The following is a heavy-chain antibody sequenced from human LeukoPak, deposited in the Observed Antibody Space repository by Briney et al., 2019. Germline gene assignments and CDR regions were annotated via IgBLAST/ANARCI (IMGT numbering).Heavy chain of an antibody. Sequence: PSETLSLTCTVSGGSISSGGYYWSWIRQHPGKGLEWIGYIYYSGSTYYNPSLKSRVTISVDTSKNQFSLKLSSVTAAGTAVYYCARGGGVYTFSGYYYGMDVWGQGTTVTVSS. V-gene: IGHV4-31*03. CDR1: GGSISSGGYY. CDR3: ARGGGVYTFSGYYYGMDV. J-gene: IGHJ6*02. D-gene: IGHD2-8*01. CDR2: IYYSGST.